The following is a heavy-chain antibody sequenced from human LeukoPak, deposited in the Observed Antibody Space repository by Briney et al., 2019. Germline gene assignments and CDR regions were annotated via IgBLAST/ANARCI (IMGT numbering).Heavy chain of an antibody. V-gene: IGHV4-59*01. CDR1: GGSIRSYY. D-gene: IGHD6-19*01. Sequence: SETLSLTCTVSGGSIRSYYWNWIRQPPGKGLEWIGYIYYSGSTNYNPSLKSRVTISVDTSKNQFSLKLTSVSAADTAVYYCARGGGSGWPYFDYWGQGTLVTVSS. J-gene: IGHJ4*02. CDR3: ARGGGSGWPYFDY. CDR2: IYYSGST.